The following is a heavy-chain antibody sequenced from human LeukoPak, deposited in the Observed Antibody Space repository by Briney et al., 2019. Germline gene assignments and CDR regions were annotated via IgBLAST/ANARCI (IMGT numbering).Heavy chain of an antibody. D-gene: IGHD3-22*01. Sequence: GSLRLSCAASGFTFSSYAMSWVRQAPGKGLEWVSAISGSGGSTYYADSVKGRFTISRDNSKNTLYLQMNSLRAEDTAVYYCAKDGTYYYDSSGYAHYFAYWGQGTPVTVSS. V-gene: IGHV3-23*01. CDR2: ISGSGGST. CDR1: GFTFSSYA. CDR3: AKDGTYYYDSSGYAHYFAY. J-gene: IGHJ4*02.